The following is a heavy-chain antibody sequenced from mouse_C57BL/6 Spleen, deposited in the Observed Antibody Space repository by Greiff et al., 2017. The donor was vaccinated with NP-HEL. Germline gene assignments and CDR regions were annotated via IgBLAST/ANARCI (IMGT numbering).Heavy chain of an antibody. Sequence: VQLQQPGAELVKPGASVKLSCKASGYTFTSYWMQWVKQRPGQGLEWIGEIDPSDSYTNYNQKFKGKATLTVDTSSSTAYMQLSSLPSEDSAVYYCASDGSGYRFAYWGQGTLVTVSA. J-gene: IGHJ3*01. CDR1: GYTFTSYW. D-gene: IGHD1-1*01. CDR3: ASDGSGYRFAY. CDR2: IDPSDSYT. V-gene: IGHV1-50*01.